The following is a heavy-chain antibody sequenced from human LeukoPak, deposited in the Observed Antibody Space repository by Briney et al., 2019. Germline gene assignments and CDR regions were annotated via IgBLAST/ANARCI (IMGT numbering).Heavy chain of an antibody. CDR1: GFTFSSYG. J-gene: IGHJ4*02. CDR2: LRYDGSNK. Sequence: GSLRLSCAASGFTFSSYGMHWVRQAPGKGLEWVAFLRYDGSNKYYADSVKGRFTISRDNSKNTLYLQMNSLRAEDTAVYYCAKDLTTVTTFDYWGQGTLVTVSS. V-gene: IGHV3-30*02. D-gene: IGHD4-17*01. CDR3: AKDLTTVTTFDY.